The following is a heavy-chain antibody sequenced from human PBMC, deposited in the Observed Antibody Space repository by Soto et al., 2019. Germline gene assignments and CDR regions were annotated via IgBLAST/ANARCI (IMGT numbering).Heavy chain of an antibody. Sequence: QVQLVQSGAEVKKPGASVKVSCKASGYTFTSYAMHWVRQAPGQRLEWMGWINAGNGNTKYSQKFQGRVTIIRDTAVSTAYMELSSLRSEDTAVYYCASRQVVAGTNDYYYGMDVWGQGTTVTVSS. CDR1: GYTFTSYA. J-gene: IGHJ6*02. V-gene: IGHV1-3*01. CDR3: ASRQVVAGTNDYYYGMDV. CDR2: INAGNGNT. D-gene: IGHD6-19*01.